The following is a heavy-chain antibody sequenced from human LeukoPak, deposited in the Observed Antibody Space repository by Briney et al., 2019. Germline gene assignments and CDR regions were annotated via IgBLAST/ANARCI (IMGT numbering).Heavy chain of an antibody. V-gene: IGHV1-69*05. D-gene: IGHD3-22*01. J-gene: IGHJ4*02. CDR3: ASPERSSGYYYEY. CDR1: GGTFSSYA. Sequence: SVKVSCKVSGGTFSSYAISWVRQAPGQGLEWMGGIIPIFGTANYAQKFQGRVTITTDESTSTAYMELSSLRSEDTAVYYCASPERSSGYYYEYWGQGTLVTVSS. CDR2: IIPIFGTA.